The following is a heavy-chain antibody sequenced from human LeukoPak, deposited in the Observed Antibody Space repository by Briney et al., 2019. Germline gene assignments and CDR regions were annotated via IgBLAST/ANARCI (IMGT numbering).Heavy chain of an antibody. CDR2: ISAYNGNT. V-gene: IGHV1-18*01. J-gene: IGHJ5*02. CDR1: GYTFTSYG. CDR3: ARDADTAMVKPNWFDP. Sequence: WASVKVSCKASGYTFTSYGISWVRQAPGQGLEWMGWISAYNGNTNYAQKPQGRVTMTTDTSTSTAYMELRSLRSDDTAVYYCARDADTAMVKPNWFDPWGQGTLVTVSS. D-gene: IGHD5-18*01.